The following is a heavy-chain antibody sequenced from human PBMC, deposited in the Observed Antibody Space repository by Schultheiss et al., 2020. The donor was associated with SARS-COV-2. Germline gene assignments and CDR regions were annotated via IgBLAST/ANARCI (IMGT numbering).Heavy chain of an antibody. CDR2: INSDGSST. CDR1: GFTFSSYW. CDR3: ARGEVIFGVVRSFDY. D-gene: IGHD3-3*01. V-gene: IGHV3-74*01. J-gene: IGHJ4*02. Sequence: GGSLRLSCAASGFTFSSYWMHWVRQAPGKGLVWVSRINSDGSSTSYADSVKGRFTISRDNAKNTLYLQMNSLRAEDTAVYYCARGEVIFGVVRSFDYWGQGTLVTVSS.